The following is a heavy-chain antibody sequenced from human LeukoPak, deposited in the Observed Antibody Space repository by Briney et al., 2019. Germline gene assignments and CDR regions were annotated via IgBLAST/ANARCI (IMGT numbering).Heavy chain of an antibody. CDR2: IYYSGST. Sequence: SEALSLTCTVSGGSISSYYGSWVRQPPGKGLEWVGYIYYSGSTNYNPSLKSRVTISVDTSKNQSSLKLSSVTAADTAVYYCARHSGDWFDPWGQGTLVTVSS. CDR3: ARHSGDWFDP. D-gene: IGHD3-10*01. J-gene: IGHJ5*02. V-gene: IGHV4-59*08. CDR1: GGSISSYY.